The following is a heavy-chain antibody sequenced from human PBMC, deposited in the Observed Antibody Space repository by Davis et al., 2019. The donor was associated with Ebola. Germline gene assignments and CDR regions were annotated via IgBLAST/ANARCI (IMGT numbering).Heavy chain of an antibody. CDR3: ASIDGCSGGSCYSDWFDP. J-gene: IGHJ5*02. CDR1: GFTFSSYA. V-gene: IGHV3-30-3*01. CDR2: ISYDGSNK. D-gene: IGHD2-15*01. Sequence: GESLKISCAASGFTFSSYAMHWVRQAPGKGLEWVAVISYDGSNKYYADSVKGRFTISRDNSKNTLYLQMNSLRAEDTAVYYCASIDGCSGGSCYSDWFDPWGQGTLVTVSS.